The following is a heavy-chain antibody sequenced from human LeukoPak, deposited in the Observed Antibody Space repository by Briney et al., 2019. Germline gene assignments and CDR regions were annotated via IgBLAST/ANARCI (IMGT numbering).Heavy chain of an antibody. Sequence: SETLSLTCTVSGCSISSSSYYWGWIRQPPGKGLEWIGSIYYSGSTYYNPSLKSRVTISVDTSKNQFSLKLSSVTAADTAVYYCARHPLSGIRFLEWLPPLNWFDPWGRGTLVTVSS. D-gene: IGHD3-3*01. J-gene: IGHJ5*02. CDR3: ARHPLSGIRFLEWLPPLNWFDP. CDR2: IYYSGST. V-gene: IGHV4-39*01. CDR1: GCSISSSSYY.